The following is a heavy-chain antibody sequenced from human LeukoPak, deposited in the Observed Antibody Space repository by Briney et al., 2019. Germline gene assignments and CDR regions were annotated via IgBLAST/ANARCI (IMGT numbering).Heavy chain of an antibody. CDR3: ARIIGDRGGFDY. J-gene: IGHJ4*02. CDR1: GFTFSSYN. CDR2: ISSSSSNI. Sequence: KPGGSLRLSCAASGFTFSSYNINWVRQAPGKGLEWVSYISSSSSNIYYADSVKGRFTISRDNAKNSLYLQMNSLRTEDTAVYYCARIIGDRGGFDYWGQGTLVTASS. V-gene: IGHV3-21*01. D-gene: IGHD2-21*02.